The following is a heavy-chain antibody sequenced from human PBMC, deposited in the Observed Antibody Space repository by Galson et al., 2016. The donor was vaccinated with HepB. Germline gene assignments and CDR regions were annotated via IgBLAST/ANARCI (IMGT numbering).Heavy chain of an antibody. D-gene: IGHD5-12*01. CDR3: ARGLDLVATFRQYFYGMDV. CDR2: MFSGGNA. V-gene: IGHV3-53*01. Sequence: SLRLSCAASGFSVSGHYMSWVRQAPGKGLEWVSVMFSGGNAYYSESVEGRFTISRDFSRNTLFLQMNSLRAEDTAIYYCARGLDLVATFRQYFYGMDVWGQGTTSTVS. CDR1: GFSVSGHY. J-gene: IGHJ6*02.